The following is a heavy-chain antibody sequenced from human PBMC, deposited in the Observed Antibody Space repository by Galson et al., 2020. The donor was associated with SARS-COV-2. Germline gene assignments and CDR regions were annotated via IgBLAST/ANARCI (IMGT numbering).Heavy chain of an antibody. CDR1: GFTFSSYA. CDR3: ARDRLRYFDWLSNDAFDI. J-gene: IGHJ3*02. CDR2: NSYDGSNK. Sequence: GESLKIFCAASGFTFSSYAMHLVRQAPGKGLEWVAVNSYDGSNKYYADSVKGRFTIYRDNSKTTLYLQMNSLRAEDTAVYYCARDRLRYFDWLSNDAFDIWGQGTMVTVSS. V-gene: IGHV3-30*04. D-gene: IGHD3-9*01.